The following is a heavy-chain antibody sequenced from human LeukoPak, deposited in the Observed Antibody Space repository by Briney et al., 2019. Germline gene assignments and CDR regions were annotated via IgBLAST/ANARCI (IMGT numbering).Heavy chain of an antibody. Sequence: PGGSLRLSCAASGFTFSSYWMHWVRQAPGKGLVWVSRISTEGGNTAYADSVKGRFTISRDNNKDSLFLQMSSLRPEDTALYYCAKDSDSSGFFEPPDFWGQGTLVTVSS. V-gene: IGHV3-74*01. CDR2: ISTEGGNT. CDR1: GFTFSSYW. CDR3: AKDSDSSGFFEPPDF. J-gene: IGHJ4*02. D-gene: IGHD3-22*01.